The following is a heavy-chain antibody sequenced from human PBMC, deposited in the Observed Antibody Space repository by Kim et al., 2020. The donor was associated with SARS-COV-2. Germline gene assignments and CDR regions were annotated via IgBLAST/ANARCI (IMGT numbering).Heavy chain of an antibody. J-gene: IGHJ2*01. CDR1: GGSISSSSYY. CDR2: IYYTGST. D-gene: IGHD5-12*01. V-gene: IGHV4-39*01. CDR3: AASGGYDPANWYFDL. Sequence: SETLSLTCTVSGGSISSSSYYWGWIRQPPGKGREWIGSIYYTGSTYYNPSLKRRGTISVDTSRNQFPLKLSTVTAADPAVYYCAASGGYDPANWYFDLWGRGTLVTVSS.